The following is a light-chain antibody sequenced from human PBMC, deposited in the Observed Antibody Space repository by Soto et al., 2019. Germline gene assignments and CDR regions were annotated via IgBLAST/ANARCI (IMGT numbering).Light chain of an antibody. CDR3: SSYTAYTTLWV. J-gene: IGLJ3*02. Sequence: QSVLTQPPSVSGAPGQRVTISCTGSSSNIGTGSDVHWYQQLPGTAPKLLIYGNSNRPSGVPDRFSGSFSGTSASLAITGLQAEDEADYYCSSYTAYTTLWVFGGGTKLTVL. CDR2: GNS. CDR1: SSNIGTGSD. V-gene: IGLV1-40*01.